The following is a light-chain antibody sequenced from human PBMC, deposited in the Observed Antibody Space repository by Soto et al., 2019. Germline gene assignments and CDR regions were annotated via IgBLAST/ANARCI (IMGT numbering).Light chain of an antibody. CDR1: QSISRR. CDR2: DAS. CDR3: QQYKNYPRT. Sequence: DIQMTKTPSTLSASVGDRVTITCRASQSISRRLAWYQQKPGKAPKLLLYDASVLETVVPSRFSGSGSGTEFTLTISSLQPDDFATYYCQQYKNYPRTFGQGTKVDIK. J-gene: IGKJ1*01. V-gene: IGKV1-5*01.